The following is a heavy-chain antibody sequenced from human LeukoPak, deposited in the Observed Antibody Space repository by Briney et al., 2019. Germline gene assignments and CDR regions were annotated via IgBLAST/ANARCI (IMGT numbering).Heavy chain of an antibody. V-gene: IGHV1-69*13. J-gene: IGHJ4*02. Sequence: ASVKVSCKASGVTFSSYAISWVRQATGQGLGWMGGIIPIFGTANYAQNFQCRVTITADESTSTAYMELSSLRSEDTAVYYCAGHYDSSGYYYNRPFYYFDYWGQGTLVTVSS. CDR2: IIPIFGTA. CDR1: GVTFSSYA. D-gene: IGHD3-22*01. CDR3: AGHYDSSGYYYNRPFYYFDY.